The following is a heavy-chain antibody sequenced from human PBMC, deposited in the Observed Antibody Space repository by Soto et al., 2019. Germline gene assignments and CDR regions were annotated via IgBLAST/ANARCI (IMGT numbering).Heavy chain of an antibody. CDR3: ARVEYSSSSRYFQH. CDR1: GFTFSSYS. D-gene: IGHD6-6*01. V-gene: IGHV3-21*01. J-gene: IGHJ1*01. Sequence: GGSPRLSCAASGFTFSSYSMNWVRQAPGKGLEWVSSISSSSSYIYYADSVKGRFTISRDNAKNSLYLQMNSLRAEDTAVYYCARVEYSSSSRYFQHWGQGTLVTVSS. CDR2: ISSSSSYI.